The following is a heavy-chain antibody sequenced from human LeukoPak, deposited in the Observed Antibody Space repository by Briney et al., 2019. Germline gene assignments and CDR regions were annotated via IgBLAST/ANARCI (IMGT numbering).Heavy chain of an antibody. CDR1: GYTFTGYY. D-gene: IGHD1-26*01. CDR2: INPNSGGT. V-gene: IGHV1-2*02. Sequence: VASVKVSCKASGYTFTGYYMHWVRQAPGQGLEWMGWINPNSGGTNYAQKFQGRVTMTRDTSVSTAYMELCRLRSDDTAVYYCARGELSVSHNLMDVWGQGTTVTVSS. CDR3: ARGELSVSHNLMDV. J-gene: IGHJ6*02.